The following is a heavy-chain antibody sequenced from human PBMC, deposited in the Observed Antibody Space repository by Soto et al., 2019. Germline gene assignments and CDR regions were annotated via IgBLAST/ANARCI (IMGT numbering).Heavy chain of an antibody. J-gene: IGHJ6*03. CDR2: ISSSSSYI. V-gene: IGHV3-21*01. Sequence: GGSLRLSCAASGFTFSSYSMNWVRQAPGKGLEWVSSISSSSSYIYYADSVKGRFTISRDNAKNSLYLQMNSLGAEDTAVYYCARDGEDIVVVPAAPAGYYYYYMDVWGKGTTVTVSS. CDR1: GFTFSSYS. D-gene: IGHD2-2*01. CDR3: ARDGEDIVVVPAAPAGYYYYYMDV.